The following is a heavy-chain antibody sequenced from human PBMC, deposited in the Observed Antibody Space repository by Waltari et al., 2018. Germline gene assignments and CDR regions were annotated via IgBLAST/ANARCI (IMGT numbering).Heavy chain of an antibody. J-gene: IGHJ4*02. CDR1: GFTFSSYS. CDR3: ASAGYGDDRDY. V-gene: IGHV3-48*01. D-gene: IGHD4-17*01. CDR2: ISSSSSTI. Sequence: EVQLVESGGGLVQPGGSLRLSCAASGFTFSSYSMNWVRQAPGKGLEWVSYISSSSSTIYYADSVKGRFTISRDNAKNTLYLQMNSLRAEDTAVYYCASAGYGDDRDYWGQGTLVTVSS.